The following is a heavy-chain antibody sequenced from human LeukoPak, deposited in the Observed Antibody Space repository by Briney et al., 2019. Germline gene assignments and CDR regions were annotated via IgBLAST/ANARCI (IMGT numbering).Heavy chain of an antibody. Sequence: PGGSLRLSCAASGFTFSSYWMSWVRQAPGKGLEWVANIKQDGSEKYYVDSVKGRFTISRDNAKNSLYLQMNSLRAEDTAVYYCARYVHYYDSTRGPNDAFDIWGQGTMVTVSS. D-gene: IGHD3-22*01. V-gene: IGHV3-7*01. J-gene: IGHJ3*02. CDR2: IKQDGSEK. CDR3: ARYVHYYDSTRGPNDAFDI. CDR1: GFTFSSYW.